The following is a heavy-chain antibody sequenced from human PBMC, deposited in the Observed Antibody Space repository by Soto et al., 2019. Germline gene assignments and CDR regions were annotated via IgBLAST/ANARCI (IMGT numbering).Heavy chain of an antibody. J-gene: IGHJ4*02. CDR3: AREVLSLGQFDY. V-gene: IGHV1-18*01. Sequence: ASVKVSCAASGYSFTNNGISWVRQAPGQGLEWMAWISPYNGNTNYAQKLQDRVTVTTDTSTSTAYMELRTLRSDDTAVYYCAREVLSLGQFDYWGQGTLVTSPQ. CDR2: ISPYNGNT. D-gene: IGHD2-15*01. CDR1: GYSFTNNG.